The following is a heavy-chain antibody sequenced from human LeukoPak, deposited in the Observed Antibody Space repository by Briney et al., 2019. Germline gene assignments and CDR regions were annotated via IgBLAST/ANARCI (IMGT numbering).Heavy chain of an antibody. CDR2: INGEGRST. CDR1: GFTFSTYW. J-gene: IGHJ4*02. CDR3: ARDLYDSGGYSSPIDY. Sequence: GGSLRLSCAASGFTFSTYWMHWVRQAPGKGLVWVSRINGEGRSTSHADSVKGRFTISRDNAKNPLYLQMNSLRAEDTAVYYCARDLYDSGGYSSPIDYWGQGTLVTVSS. V-gene: IGHV3-74*01. D-gene: IGHD3-22*01.